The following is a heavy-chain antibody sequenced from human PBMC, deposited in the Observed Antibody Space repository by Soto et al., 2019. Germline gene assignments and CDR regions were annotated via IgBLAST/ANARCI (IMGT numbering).Heavy chain of an antibody. CDR2: ISYDGSNK. V-gene: IGHV3-30*18. CDR3: AKESRIPALAN. D-gene: IGHD2-15*01. Sequence: QVQLVESGGGVVQPGRSLRLSCAASGFTFSSYGMHWVRQAPGKGLEWVAVISYDGSNKYYADSVKGRFTISRDNSKNTLYLQMNSLRAEDTAVYFCAKESRIPALANWGQGTLVTVSS. CDR1: GFTFSSYG. J-gene: IGHJ4*02.